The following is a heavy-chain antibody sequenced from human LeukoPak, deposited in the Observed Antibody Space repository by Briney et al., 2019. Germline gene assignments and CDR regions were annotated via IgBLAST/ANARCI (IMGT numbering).Heavy chain of an antibody. D-gene: IGHD1-26*01. CDR2: ISYDGSNK. J-gene: IGHJ4*02. CDR3: ARGLHSGSLDY. CDR1: GFTFSSYG. V-gene: IGHV3-30*03. Sequence: GGSLRLSCAASGFTFSSYGMHWVRQAPGKGLEWVAVISYDGSNKYYADSVKGRFTISRDNSKNTLYLQMNSLRAEDTAVYYCARGLHSGSLDYWGQGTLVTVSS.